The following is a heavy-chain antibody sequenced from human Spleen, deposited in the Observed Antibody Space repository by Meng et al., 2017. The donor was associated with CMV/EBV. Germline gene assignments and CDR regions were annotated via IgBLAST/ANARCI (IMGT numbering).Heavy chain of an antibody. CDR2: IRYDGTHQ. CDR1: GFTFNSYG. V-gene: IGHV3-30*02. D-gene: IGHD3-22*01. Sequence: GESLKISCAASGFTFNSYGIHWVRQAPGKGLEWVAFIRYDGTHQYYAGSVQGRFTISRDNSKNTLYLQMSSLRPEDTAVYYCAKDLDYYDSSAYFLELPTPDLDYWGQGTLVTVSS. J-gene: IGHJ4*02. CDR3: AKDLDYYDSSAYFLELPTPDLDY.